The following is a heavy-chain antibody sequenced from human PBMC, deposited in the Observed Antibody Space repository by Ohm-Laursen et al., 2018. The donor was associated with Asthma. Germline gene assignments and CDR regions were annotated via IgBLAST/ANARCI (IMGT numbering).Heavy chain of an antibody. CDR2: ISRNSGSI. CDR1: GFSFHEYA. D-gene: IGHD4-17*01. V-gene: IGHV3-9*01. CDR3: AKLVGVTTA. J-gene: IGHJ5*02. Sequence: SLRLSCAAPGFSFHEYAMHWVRQSPGKGLEWVSGISRNSGSIGYADSVKGRFTISRDNAKNSLYLQMNSLRPEDTAFYYCAKLVGVTTAWGQGTLVTVSS.